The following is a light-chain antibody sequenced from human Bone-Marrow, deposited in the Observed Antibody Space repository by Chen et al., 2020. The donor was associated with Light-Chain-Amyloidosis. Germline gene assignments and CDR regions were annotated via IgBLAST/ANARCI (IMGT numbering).Light chain of an antibody. CDR2: KAS. J-gene: IGKJ4*01. CDR3: KQYSGNPLT. V-gene: IGKV1-5*03. CDR1: QIISSW. Sequence: DIQMTQSPSTLSASVGDRVTITCRASQIISSWLAWYQQKPGKAPNLLIYKASSLKSGVPSRFSGSGSGTEFTLTINSLQPDDIATYYCKQYSGNPLTFGGGTRVEIK.